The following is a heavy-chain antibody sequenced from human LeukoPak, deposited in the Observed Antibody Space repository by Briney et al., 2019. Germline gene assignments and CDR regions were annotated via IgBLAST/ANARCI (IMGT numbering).Heavy chain of an antibody. V-gene: IGHV4-59*01. CDR2: IYYSGST. CDR3: ARGYAFGESDFDY. J-gene: IGHJ4*02. CDR1: GGSISSYY. D-gene: IGHD3-10*01. Sequence: SSETLSLTCTVSGGSISSYYWSWIRQPPGKGLEWIGYIYYSGSTNYNPSLKSRVTISVDTSKNQFSLKLSSVTAADTAVYYCARGYAFGESDFDYWGQGTLVTVSS.